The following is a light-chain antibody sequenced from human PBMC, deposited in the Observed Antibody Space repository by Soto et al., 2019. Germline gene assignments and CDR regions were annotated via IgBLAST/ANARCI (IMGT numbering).Light chain of an antibody. Sequence: DIQLTQSPSSLSASVGDRVTISCRASQSMSDSLNWYQQKSGKAPKLLIYSGSTLETGVPSRFSGSGSGTDFTLTISSLQPEDFATYFCQQSYSNSYTFGQGTTLEIK. CDR1: QSMSDS. CDR2: SGS. J-gene: IGKJ2*01. V-gene: IGKV1-39*01. CDR3: QQSYSNSYT.